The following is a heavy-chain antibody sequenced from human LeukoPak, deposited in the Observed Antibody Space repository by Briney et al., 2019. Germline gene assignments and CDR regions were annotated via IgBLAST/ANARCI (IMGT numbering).Heavy chain of an antibody. CDR3: ARDGSYYGQYYFDY. J-gene: IGHJ4*02. CDR1: GFTFSDYA. CDR2: ITSTSRYI. D-gene: IGHD1-26*01. V-gene: IGHV3-21*06. Sequence: PGGSLRLSCATSGFTFSDYAMTWVRQAPGKGLEWVSSITSTSRYIYYADSLKGRFTVSRDNAKSSLYLQMNSLTVEDTAVYYYARDGSYYGQYYFDYWGQGILVTVSS.